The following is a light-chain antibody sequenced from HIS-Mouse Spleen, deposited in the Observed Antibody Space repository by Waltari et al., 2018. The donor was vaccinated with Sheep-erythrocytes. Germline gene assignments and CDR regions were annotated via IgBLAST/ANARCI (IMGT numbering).Light chain of an antibody. CDR3: QQYTNWPPFLT. CDR2: GAS. CDR1: QSVSSN. V-gene: IGKV3-15*01. Sequence: EIVMTQSPATLSVSPGERATLSCRASQSVSSNLAWYQQKPGQAPRLLIYGASTRATGIPARFSGSGSGTEFTLTISSMQSEDFAVYYCQQYTNWPPFLTFGGGTKVEIK. J-gene: IGKJ4*01.